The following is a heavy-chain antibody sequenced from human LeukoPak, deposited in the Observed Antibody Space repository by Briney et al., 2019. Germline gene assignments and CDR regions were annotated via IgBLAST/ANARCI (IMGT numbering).Heavy chain of an antibody. J-gene: IGHJ4*02. CDR2: IYYTGST. CDR3: ARVGFGNTPHPIDY. V-gene: IGHV4-59*01. Sequence: SQTLSLTCTVSGGSISSYYWSWIRQPPGKGLEWIGYIYYTGSTNYNPSLKSRVTISVDTSKNQFSLELSSVTAADTAVYYCARVGFGNTPHPIDYWGQGTLVTVSS. CDR1: GGSISSYY. D-gene: IGHD4-23*01.